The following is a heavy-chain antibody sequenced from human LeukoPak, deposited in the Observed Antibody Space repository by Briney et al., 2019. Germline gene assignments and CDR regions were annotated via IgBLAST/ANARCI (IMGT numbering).Heavy chain of an antibody. Sequence: SETLSLTCTVSGGSVSSGSYYWSWIRQPPGKGLEWIGYIYYSGSTNYNPSLKSRVTISVDTSKNQFSLKLGSVTAADTAVYYCARDWGGYYYFDYWGQGTLVTVSS. J-gene: IGHJ4*02. V-gene: IGHV4-61*01. D-gene: IGHD3-16*01. CDR3: ARDWGGYYYFDY. CDR2: IYYSGST. CDR1: GGSVSSGSYY.